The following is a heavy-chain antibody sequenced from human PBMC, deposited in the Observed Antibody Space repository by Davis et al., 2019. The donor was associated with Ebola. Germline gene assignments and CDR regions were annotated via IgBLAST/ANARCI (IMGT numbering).Heavy chain of an antibody. CDR2: TYYSSKWYN. J-gene: IGHJ6*04. Sequence: HSQTLSLTCDISGDSVSSGGWNWIRQSPSRGLEWLGRTYYSSKWYNDYAVSVKSRITINPDTSKNQFSLQLNSVTPEDTALYYCARGWLRGGMGVWGEGTTVTVSS. CDR3: ARGWLRGGMGV. D-gene: IGHD5-18*01. CDR1: GDSVSSGG. V-gene: IGHV6-1*01.